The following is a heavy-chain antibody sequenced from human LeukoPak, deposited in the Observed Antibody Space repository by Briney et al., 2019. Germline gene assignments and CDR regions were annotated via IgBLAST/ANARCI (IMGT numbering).Heavy chain of an antibody. D-gene: IGHD3-22*01. J-gene: IGHJ4*02. CDR3: VRGPYSYDSSGCFDY. Sequence: SETLSLTCTVSGGSISSYYWSWIRQPAGKGLEWIGRINTSGSTNYNPSLKSRVTISVDTSKNQFSLKLRSVTAADTAVYYCVRGPYSYDSSGCFDYWGQGTLVTVSS. V-gene: IGHV4-4*07. CDR2: INTSGST. CDR1: GGSISSYY.